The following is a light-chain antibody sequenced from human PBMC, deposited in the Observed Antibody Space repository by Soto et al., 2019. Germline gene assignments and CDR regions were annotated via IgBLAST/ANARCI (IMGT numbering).Light chain of an antibody. CDR2: DVN. Sequence: QSALTLPASVSGSPGQSITISCTGTSSDIGAYNFVSWYQQHPGKAPKLMLYDVNIRPSGVSNRFSGSKSGNTASLTISGLQAEDEADYYCTSWTTSTTMRFGGGTELTVL. J-gene: IGLJ2*01. V-gene: IGLV2-14*03. CDR3: TSWTTSTTMR. CDR1: SSDIGAYNF.